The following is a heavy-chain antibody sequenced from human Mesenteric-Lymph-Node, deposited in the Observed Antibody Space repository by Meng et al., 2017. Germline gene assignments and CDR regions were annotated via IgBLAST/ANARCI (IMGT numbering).Heavy chain of an antibody. D-gene: IGHD2-15*01. J-gene: IGHJ4*02. CDR3: TKDLGWYRLDS. CDR2: ISQYGSGT. V-gene: IGHV3-7*01. Sequence: GESLKISCAASGFTFSSDGMGWVRQAPGKGLEWVATISQYGSGTKYVDSVKGRFTISRDNAKNSLYWQMNSLRGEDAALYYSTKDLGWYRLDSWGQGTPVTVSS. CDR1: GFTFSSDG.